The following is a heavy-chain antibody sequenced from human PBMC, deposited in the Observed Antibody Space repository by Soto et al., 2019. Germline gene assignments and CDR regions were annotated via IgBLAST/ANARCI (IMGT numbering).Heavy chain of an antibody. CDR3: ARDLFGIAVATWPRGFDP. J-gene: IGHJ5*02. CDR1: GGTFSSYT. V-gene: IGHV1-69*04. CDR2: IIPILGIA. Sequence: GASVKVSCKASGGTFSSYTISWVRQAPGQGLEWMGRIIPILGIANYAQKFQGRVTITADKSTSTAYMELSSLRSEDTAVYYCARDLFGIAVATWPRGFDPWGQGTLVTVSS. D-gene: IGHD6-19*01.